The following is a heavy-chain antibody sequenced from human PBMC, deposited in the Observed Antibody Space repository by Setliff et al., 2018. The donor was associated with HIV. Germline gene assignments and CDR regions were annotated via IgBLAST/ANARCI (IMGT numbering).Heavy chain of an antibody. CDR1: GGSISSSTYY. Sequence: KSSETLSLTCTVSGGSISSSTYYWGWIRQPPGKGLEWIGSMYYSGSTYYNPSLKSRVTISVDTSKKQFSLKLRSVTAADTAVYYCARGEPTILVVPAAFFDYWGQGTLVTVSS. CDR2: MYYSGST. D-gene: IGHD2-2*01. J-gene: IGHJ4*02. V-gene: IGHV4-39*01. CDR3: ARGEPTILVVPAAFFDY.